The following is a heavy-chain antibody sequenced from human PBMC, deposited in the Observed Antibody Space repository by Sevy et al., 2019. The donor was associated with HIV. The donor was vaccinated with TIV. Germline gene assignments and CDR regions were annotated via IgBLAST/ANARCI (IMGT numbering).Heavy chain of an antibody. CDR3: TARNFDF. CDR2: IKSESDGGTT. J-gene: IGHJ4*02. Sequence: GGSLRLSCAASGLTLSYAWMNWVRQAPGKGLEWVGHIKSESDGGTTDFATPVKGRFIISRDDSKNTVYLQMNSLKTGDTALYYCTARNFDFWGRGTLVTVSS. V-gene: IGHV3-15*07. CDR1: GLTLSYAW.